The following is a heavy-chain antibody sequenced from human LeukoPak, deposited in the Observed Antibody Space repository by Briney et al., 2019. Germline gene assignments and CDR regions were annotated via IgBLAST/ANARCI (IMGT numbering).Heavy chain of an antibody. J-gene: IGHJ5*02. V-gene: IGHV4-30-4*01. CDR1: GGSISSGDYY. Sequence: PSQTLSLTCTVSGGSISSGDYYWSWIRQPPGKGLEWIGYIYYSGSTYYNPSLKSRVTISVDTSKNQFSLKLSSVTAADMAVYYCAREQVRFVTPHWFDPWGQGTLVTVSS. CDR2: IYYSGST. CDR3: AREQVRFVTPHWFDP. D-gene: IGHD4-23*01.